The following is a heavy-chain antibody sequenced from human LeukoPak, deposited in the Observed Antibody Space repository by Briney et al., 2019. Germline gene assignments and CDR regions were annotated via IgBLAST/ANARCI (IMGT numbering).Heavy chain of an antibody. CDR2: ISSSGKAM. CDR1: GFTFSSYE. CDR3: ARDRSESYSAFDY. Sequence: GGSQRLSCAASGFTFSSYEMNWVRQAPGKGLEWVSYISSSGKAMFYADSVKGRFTISRDNAKNSLYLQMNSLRAEDMAVYFCARDRSESYSAFDYWGQGTQVTVSS. V-gene: IGHV3-48*03. D-gene: IGHD1-26*01. J-gene: IGHJ4*02.